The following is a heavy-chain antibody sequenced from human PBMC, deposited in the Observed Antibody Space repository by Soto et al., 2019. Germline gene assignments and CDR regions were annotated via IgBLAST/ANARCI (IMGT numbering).Heavy chain of an antibody. CDR3: ARDRKVYCTNGVCYPANDAFDI. CDR2: IIPIFGTA. J-gene: IGHJ3*02. V-gene: IGHV1-69*06. CDR1: GGTFSSYA. Sequence: EASVKVSCKASGGTFSSYAISWVRQAPGQGLEWMGGIIPIFGTANYAQKFQGRVTITADKSTSTAYMELSSLRSEDTAVYYCARDRKVYCTNGVCYPANDAFDIWGQGTMVTVSS. D-gene: IGHD2-8*01.